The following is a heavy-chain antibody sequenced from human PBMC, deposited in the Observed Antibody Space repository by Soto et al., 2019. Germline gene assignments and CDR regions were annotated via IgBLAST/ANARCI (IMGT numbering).Heavy chain of an antibody. D-gene: IGHD1-26*01. Sequence: GGSLRLSCAASGFTFSSYGMHWVRQAPGKGVEWVAVISSDGSHKYYADSVKGRCAITRDSAQTRLYLQMSRPRAEDTAVYYCAAPGRGSYGFDYLGQGTLVTVSS. CDR3: AAPGRGSYGFDY. J-gene: IGHJ4*02. CDR2: ISSDGSHK. V-gene: IGHV3-30*03. CDR1: GFTFSSYG.